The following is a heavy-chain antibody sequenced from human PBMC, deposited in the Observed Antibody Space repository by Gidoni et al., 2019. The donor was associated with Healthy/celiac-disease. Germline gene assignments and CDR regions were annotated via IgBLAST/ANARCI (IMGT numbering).Heavy chain of an antibody. CDR3: ASLPWEIDAFDI. J-gene: IGHJ3*02. V-gene: IGHV1-24*01. Sequence: QAQLVQSGAEVKKPRASVKVSCKGSGYTLTELSMHRVRQAPGKGLEWMGGFDPEDGGTIYAQKFQGRVTMTEDTSTDTAYMELSSLRSEDTAVYYCASLPWEIDAFDIWGQGTMVTVSS. CDR2: FDPEDGGT. CDR1: GYTLTELS. D-gene: IGHD1-26*01.